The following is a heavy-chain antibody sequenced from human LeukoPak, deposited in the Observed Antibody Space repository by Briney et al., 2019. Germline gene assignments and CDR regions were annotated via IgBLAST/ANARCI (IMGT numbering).Heavy chain of an antibody. J-gene: IGHJ4*02. Sequence: SETLSLTCTVSGGSISSYYWSWIRQPAGKGLEWIGRIYTSGSTYYNPSLKSRVTISVDTSKNQFSLKLSSVTAADTAVYYCARAPRGDYCTNGVCYMRAAGPRDPSFDYWGQGTLVTVSS. CDR3: ARAPRGDYCTNGVCYMRAAGPRDPSFDY. D-gene: IGHD2-8*01. CDR1: GGSISSYY. CDR2: IYTSGST. V-gene: IGHV4-4*07.